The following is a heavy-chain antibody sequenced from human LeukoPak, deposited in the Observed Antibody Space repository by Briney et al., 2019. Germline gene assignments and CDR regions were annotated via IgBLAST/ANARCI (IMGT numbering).Heavy chain of an antibody. CDR2: ISSSSGTV. D-gene: IGHD5-12*01. V-gene: IGHV3-48*01. CDR3: ARSASPDYSGYLDYYYYYMDV. Sequence: GGSLRLSCAASGFTFSSYSMNWVRQAPGKGLEWVSYISSSSGTVHYADSVKGRFTISRDNAKNSLYLQMNSLRAEDTAVYYCARSASPDYSGYLDYYYYYMDVWGKGTTVTVSS. CDR1: GFTFSSYS. J-gene: IGHJ6*03.